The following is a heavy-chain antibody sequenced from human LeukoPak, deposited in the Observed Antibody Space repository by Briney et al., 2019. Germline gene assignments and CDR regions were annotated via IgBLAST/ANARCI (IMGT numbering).Heavy chain of an antibody. V-gene: IGHV1-46*03. CDR2: INPSGGST. D-gene: IGHD4-23*01. Sequence: ASVKVSCKASGGTFSSYAISWVRQAPGQGLEWMGIINPSGGSTSYAQKFQGRVTMTRDTSTSTVYMELSSLRSEDTAVYYCARDPSTVVNRYYYYMDVWGKGTTVTVSS. CDR1: GGTFSSYA. J-gene: IGHJ6*03. CDR3: ARDPSTVVNRYYYYMDV.